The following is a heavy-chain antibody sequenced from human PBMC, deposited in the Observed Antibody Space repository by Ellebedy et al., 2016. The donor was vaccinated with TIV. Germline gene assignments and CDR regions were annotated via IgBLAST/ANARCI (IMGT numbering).Heavy chain of an antibody. CDR3: ARRPWDYYYYGMDV. D-gene: IGHD7-27*01. V-gene: IGHV1-69*13. Sequence: SVKVSXXASGGTFSSYAISWVRQAPGQGLEWMGGIIPIFGTANYAQKFQGRVTITADESTSTAYMELSSLGSEDTAVYYCARRPWDYYYYGMDVWGQGTTVTVSS. J-gene: IGHJ6*02. CDR2: IIPIFGTA. CDR1: GGTFSSYA.